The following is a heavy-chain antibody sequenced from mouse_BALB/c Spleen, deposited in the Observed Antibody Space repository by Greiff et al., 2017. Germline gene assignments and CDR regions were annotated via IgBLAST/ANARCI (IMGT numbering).Heavy chain of an antibody. J-gene: IGHJ3*01. D-gene: IGHD2-1*01. CDR1: GYTFTSYV. CDR2: INPYNDGT. V-gene: IGHV1-14*01. CDR3: AREAGNYQFAY. Sequence: EVKLQESGPELVKPGASVKMSCKASGYTFTSYVMHWVKQKPGQGLEWIGYINPYNDGTKYNEKFKGKATLTSDKSSSTAYMELSSLTSEDSAVYYCAREAGNYQFAYWGQGTLVTVSA.